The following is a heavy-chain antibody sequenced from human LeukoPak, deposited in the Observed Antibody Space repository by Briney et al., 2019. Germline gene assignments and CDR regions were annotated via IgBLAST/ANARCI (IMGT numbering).Heavy chain of an antibody. D-gene: IGHD2/OR15-2a*01. J-gene: IGHJ4*02. CDR1: GFTFSNYA. CDR2: ISSSGSTI. V-gene: IGHV3-48*03. CDR3: ARDFYRFLRGVFDY. Sequence: PGGSLRLSCTASGFTFSNYAMSWVRQAPGKGLEWVSYISSSGSTIYYADSVKGRFTISRDNAKNSLYLQMNSLRAEDTAVYYCARDFYRFLRGVFDYWGQGTLVTVSS.